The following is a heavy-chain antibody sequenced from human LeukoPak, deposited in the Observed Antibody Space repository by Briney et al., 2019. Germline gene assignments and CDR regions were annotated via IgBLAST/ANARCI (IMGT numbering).Heavy chain of an antibody. Sequence: GGSLRLSCAASGFTVSSNFMSWVRQAPGKGLEWVSVIYSGGDTYYADSVKGRFTISRDNSKNTLYLQMNSLRAEDTAVYYCARDIGGIFGSWGQGTLVTVSS. CDR2: IYSGGDT. V-gene: IGHV3-53*01. CDR3: ARDIGGIFGS. J-gene: IGHJ4*02. CDR1: GFTVSSNF. D-gene: IGHD1-26*01.